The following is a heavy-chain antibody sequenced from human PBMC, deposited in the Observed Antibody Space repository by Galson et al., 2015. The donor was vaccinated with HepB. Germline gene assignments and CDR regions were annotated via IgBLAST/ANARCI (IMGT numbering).Heavy chain of an antibody. D-gene: IGHD6-13*01. Sequence: SVKVSCKASGYTFMQYGVSWVRQAPGHGLEWMGWISGYNSETIYAQNFQGRVTMTTDTSTTTFYMELRSLRSDDTAMYYCGRARHSASAPDHWGQGTLVTVSS. J-gene: IGHJ5*02. CDR3: GRARHSASAPDH. V-gene: IGHV1-18*01. CDR1: GYTFMQYG. CDR2: ISGYNSET.